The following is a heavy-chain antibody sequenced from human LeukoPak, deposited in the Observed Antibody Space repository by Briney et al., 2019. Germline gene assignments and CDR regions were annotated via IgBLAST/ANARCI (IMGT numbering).Heavy chain of an antibody. D-gene: IGHD2-2*01. V-gene: IGHV3-7*01. Sequence: GGSLRLSCTASGFTFSDYWMTWVRRAPGKGLEWVANIKQDGGAKYYVDSVKGRFTISRDNAKNSLYLQMDSLRVEDTATYYCARWRGSTSGRSDYWGQGTLVTVSS. CDR1: GFTFSDYW. J-gene: IGHJ4*02. CDR3: ARWRGSTSGRSDY. CDR2: IKQDGGAK.